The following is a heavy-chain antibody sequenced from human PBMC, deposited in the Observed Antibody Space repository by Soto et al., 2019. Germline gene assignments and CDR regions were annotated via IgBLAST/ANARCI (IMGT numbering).Heavy chain of an antibody. CDR1: GFTFSSYG. V-gene: IGHV3-30*18. Sequence: GGSLRLSCAASGFTFSSYGMHWVRQAPGKGLEWVAVISYDGSNKYYADSVKGRFTISRDNSKNTLYLQMNSLRAEDTAVYYCAKTSTYYDSSGYYFQEGYYFDYWGQGTLVTVSS. CDR3: AKTSTYYDSSGYYFQEGYYFDY. D-gene: IGHD3-22*01. CDR2: ISYDGSNK. J-gene: IGHJ4*02.